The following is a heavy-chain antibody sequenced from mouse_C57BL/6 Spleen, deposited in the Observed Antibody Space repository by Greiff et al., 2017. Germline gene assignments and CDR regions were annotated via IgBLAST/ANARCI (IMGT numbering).Heavy chain of an antibody. J-gene: IGHJ4*01. D-gene: IGHD4-1*01. V-gene: IGHV4-1*01. CDR2: INPDSSTI. CDR1: GIDFSRYW. Sequence: EVKLLESGGGLVQPGGSLKLSCAASGIDFSRYWMSWVRRAPGKGLEWIGEINPDSSTINYAPSLKDKFIISRDNAKNTLYLQMSKVRSEDTALYYCAKGNWDKAMDYWGQGTSVTVSS. CDR3: AKGNWDKAMDY.